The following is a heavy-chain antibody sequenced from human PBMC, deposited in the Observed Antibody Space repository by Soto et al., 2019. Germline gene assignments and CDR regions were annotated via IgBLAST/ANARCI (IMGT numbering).Heavy chain of an antibody. CDR2: VHYSGGT. Sequence: SETLSLTCKVSGDSIIGGSYYWTWIRQHPGKGLEWIGYVHYSGGTYYNPSLKSRVTVSVDTSKNQFSLKLTSVTAADTAVYYCARDVLDGSGNYFDPWGQGTLVTVSS. CDR3: ARDVLDGSGNYFDP. D-gene: IGHD3-16*01. J-gene: IGHJ5*02. CDR1: GDSIIGGSYY. V-gene: IGHV4-31*03.